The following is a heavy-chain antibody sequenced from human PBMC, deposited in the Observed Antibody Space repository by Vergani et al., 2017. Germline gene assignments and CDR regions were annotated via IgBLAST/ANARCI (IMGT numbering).Heavy chain of an antibody. CDR3: ARDGSSYWNNWFDP. V-gene: IGHV4-59*01. CDR2: IYYSGST. CDR1: GGSISSYY. Sequence: QVQLQESGPGLVKPSETLSLTCTVSGGSISSYYWSWIRQPPGKGLEWIGYIYYSGSTNYNPSLKIRVTISVDTSKNQFSLKLSSVTAADTAVYYCARDGSSYWNNWFDPWGQGTLVTVSS. D-gene: IGHD6-6*01. J-gene: IGHJ5*02.